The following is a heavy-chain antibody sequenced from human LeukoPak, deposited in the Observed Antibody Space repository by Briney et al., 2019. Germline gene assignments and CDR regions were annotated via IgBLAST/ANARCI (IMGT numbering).Heavy chain of an antibody. CDR2: IYSDGTT. Sequence: GGSLRLSCVVSGFTVRSNYMNWVRQAPGRGLEWVSVIYSDGTTYYADSVKGRFTISRDNSKNTLYLQMNSLRAEDTAVYYCARDAAMANDYWGQGTPVTVSS. J-gene: IGHJ4*02. CDR1: GFTVRSNY. CDR3: ARDAAMANDY. V-gene: IGHV3-66*01. D-gene: IGHD5-18*01.